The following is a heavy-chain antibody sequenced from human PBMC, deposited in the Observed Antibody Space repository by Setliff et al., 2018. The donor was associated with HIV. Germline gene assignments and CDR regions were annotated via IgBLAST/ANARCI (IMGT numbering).Heavy chain of an antibody. V-gene: IGHV3-7*03. CDR1: GFTFDDYT. J-gene: IGHJ4*02. D-gene: IGHD1-26*01. CDR2: IKQDGSEK. Sequence: GSLRLSCAASGFTFDDYTMHWVRQAPGKGLEWVANIKQDGSEKYYVDSVKGRFTISRDNAKNTLYLQMNSLRAEDTAVYYCAKDTVSGSYFDYWGQGTLVTVSS. CDR3: AKDTVSGSYFDY.